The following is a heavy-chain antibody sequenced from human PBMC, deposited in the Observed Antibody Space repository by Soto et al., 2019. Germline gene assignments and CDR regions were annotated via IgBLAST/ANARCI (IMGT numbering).Heavy chain of an antibody. CDR2: IYYSGST. Sequence: SETLSLTCTVSGGSISSYYWSWIRQPPGKGLEWIGYIYYSGSTNYNPSLKSRVTISVDTSKNQFSLKLSSVTAADTAVYYCARGSVLVRGMLGFDYWGQGTLVTVSS. J-gene: IGHJ4*02. CDR3: ARGSVLVRGMLGFDY. D-gene: IGHD3-10*01. CDR1: GGSISSYY. V-gene: IGHV4-59*01.